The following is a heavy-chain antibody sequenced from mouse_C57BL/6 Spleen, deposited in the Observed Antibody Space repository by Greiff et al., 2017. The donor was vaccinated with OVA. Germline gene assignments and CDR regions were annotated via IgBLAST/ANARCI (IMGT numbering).Heavy chain of an antibody. V-gene: IGHV1-52*01. CDR1: GYTFTSYW. J-gene: IGHJ2*01. D-gene: IGHD3-1*01. CDR2: IDPSDSDT. CDR3: ARGGGLRSYLDY. Sequence: VQLKQPGAELVRPGSSVKLSCKASGYTFTSYWMPWVRQRPLQGLEWIGNIDPSDSDTHYNEKFKDQATLTVDKSSSTAYMQLSSMTSEDSAVYYCARGGGLRSYLDYWGQGTTLTVSS.